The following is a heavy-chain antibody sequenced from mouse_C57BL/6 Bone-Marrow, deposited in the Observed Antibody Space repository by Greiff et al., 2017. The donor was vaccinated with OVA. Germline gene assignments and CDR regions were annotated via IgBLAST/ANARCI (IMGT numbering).Heavy chain of an antibody. Sequence: VQLQQPGAELVRPGTSVKLSCKASGYTFTSYWMHWVKQRPGQGLEWIGVIDPSDSYTNYNQKFKGKATLTVDTSSSTAYMQLSSLTSEDSAVYYCARDYGSSLAYWGRGTLVTVSA. D-gene: IGHD1-1*01. CDR3: ARDYGSSLAY. J-gene: IGHJ3*01. CDR2: IDPSDSYT. V-gene: IGHV1-59*01. CDR1: GYTFTSYW.